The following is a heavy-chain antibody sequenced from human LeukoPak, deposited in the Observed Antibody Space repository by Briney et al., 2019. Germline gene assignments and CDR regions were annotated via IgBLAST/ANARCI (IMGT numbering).Heavy chain of an antibody. V-gene: IGHV3-30*02. CDR1: GFTFSSYG. CDR2: IRCDGSNK. CDR3: AKDLVVPAAMYKTYYYYYGMDV. J-gene: IGHJ6*02. Sequence: GGSLRLSCAASGFTFSSYGMHWVRQAPGKGLEWVAFIRCDGSNKYYADSVKGRFTISRDNSKNTLYLQMNSLRAEDTAVYYCAKDLVVPAAMYKTYYYYYGMDVWGQGTTVTVSS. D-gene: IGHD2-2*01.